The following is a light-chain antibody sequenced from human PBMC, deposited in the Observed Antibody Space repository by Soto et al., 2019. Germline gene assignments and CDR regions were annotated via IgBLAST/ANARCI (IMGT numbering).Light chain of an antibody. CDR3: SSYTSSTTPVYV. CDR1: SSDVGGYKY. V-gene: IGLV2-14*01. CDR2: EVG. J-gene: IGLJ1*01. Sequence: QSVLTQPASVSGSPGQSITISCTGTSSDVGGYKYVSWYQQHPGKAPKLMIYEVGNRPSGVSNRFSGSESGNTASLTISGLQAEDEADYYCSSYTSSTTPVYVFGTGTKVTVL.